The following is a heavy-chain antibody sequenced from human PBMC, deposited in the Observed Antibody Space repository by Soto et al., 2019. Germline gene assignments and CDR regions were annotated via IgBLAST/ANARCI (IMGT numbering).Heavy chain of an antibody. D-gene: IGHD5-12*01. J-gene: IGHJ4*02. V-gene: IGHV4-34*01. CDR3: ARGQEGVVATH. CDR2: IKDGGYT. CDR1: GGSLSGYY. Sequence: QVQLQQWGAGLLKPSETLSLNCAVNGGSLSGYYWSWIRQPPGKGLEWIGEIKDGGYTNYSPSLKSPATISSDTSNNQFSLRLNSVTAADTGLYYCARGQEGVVATHWDQGALVTVSS.